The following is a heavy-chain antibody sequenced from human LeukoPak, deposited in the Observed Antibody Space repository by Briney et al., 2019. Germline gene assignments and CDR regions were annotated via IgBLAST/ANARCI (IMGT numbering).Heavy chain of an antibody. CDR1: GYTFTGYY. Sequence: ASVKVSCKASGYTFTGYYMHWVRQAPGQGLEWMGWINPNSGGTNHAQKLQGRVTMTRDTSISTAYMELSRLRSDDTAVYYCAREAARGGPPPKWDTDYWGQGTLVTVSS. V-gene: IGHV1-2*02. D-gene: IGHD1-26*01. CDR2: INPNSGGT. J-gene: IGHJ4*02. CDR3: AREAARGGPPPKWDTDY.